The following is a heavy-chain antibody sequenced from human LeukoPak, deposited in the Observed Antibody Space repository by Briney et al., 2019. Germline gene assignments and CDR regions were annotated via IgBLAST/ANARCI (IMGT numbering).Heavy chain of an antibody. J-gene: IGHJ4*02. CDR1: GFTFGDYD. V-gene: IGHV3-49*04. D-gene: IGHD1-26*01. CDR2: IRSKVDSETT. Sequence: GGSLRLSCAASGFTFGDYDLSWVRQAPGMGLEWVGFIRSKVDSETTEYAASVKGRFTISRDDSKSIAYLQMNSLKTEDTAVYYCTRDSGGYWVRRGPFDSWGQGTLVTVSS. CDR3: TRDSGGYWVRRGPFDS.